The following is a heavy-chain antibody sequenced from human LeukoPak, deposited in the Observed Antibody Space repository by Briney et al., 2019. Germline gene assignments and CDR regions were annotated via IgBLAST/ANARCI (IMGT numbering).Heavy chain of an antibody. D-gene: IGHD1-26*01. CDR3: AKVFFSGSYYAASDY. V-gene: IGHV3-30*18. CDR2: ISYDGSNK. J-gene: IGHJ4*02. Sequence: GRSLRLSCAASGFTFSTYGMHWVRQAPGRGLEWVAVISYDGSNKYHADSVKGRFTISRDNSKNTLYLQMNSLGAEDTAVYYCAKVFFSGSYYAASDYWGQGTLVTVSS. CDR1: GFTFSTYG.